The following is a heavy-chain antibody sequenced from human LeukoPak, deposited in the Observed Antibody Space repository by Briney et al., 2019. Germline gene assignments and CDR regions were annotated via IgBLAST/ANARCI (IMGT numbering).Heavy chain of an antibody. CDR3: ARADSSGYSYYFDY. CDR2: IYYSGST. CDR1: GGSISSGDYF. V-gene: IGHV4-30-4*08. Sequence: SQTLSLTCTVSGGSISSGDYFWSWIRQPPGKGLEWIGYIYYSGSTYYNPPLKSRVTISVDTSKNQFSLKLSSVTAADTAVYYCARADSSGYSYYFDYWGQGTLVTVSS. J-gene: IGHJ4*02. D-gene: IGHD3-22*01.